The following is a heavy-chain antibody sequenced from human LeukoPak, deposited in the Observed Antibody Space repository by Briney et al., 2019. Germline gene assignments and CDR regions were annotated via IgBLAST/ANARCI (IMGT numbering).Heavy chain of an antibody. CDR3: ARGSFGYYDSSGYYSYNYYYYYMDV. CDR2: INHSGST. J-gene: IGHJ6*03. D-gene: IGHD3-22*01. V-gene: IGHV4-34*01. CDR1: GGSFSGYY. Sequence: PSETLSLTCAVYGGSFSGYYWSWIRQPPGKGLEWIGEINHSGSTNYNPSLKSRVTISVDTSKNQFSLKLSSVTAADTAVYYCARGSFGYYDSSGYYSYNYYYYYMDVWGEGTTVTVSS.